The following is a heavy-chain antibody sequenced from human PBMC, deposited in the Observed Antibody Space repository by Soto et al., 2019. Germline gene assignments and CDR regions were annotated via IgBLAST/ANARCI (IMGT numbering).Heavy chain of an antibody. CDR1: GYSLTSYW. J-gene: IGHJ4*02. CDR3: ARQKLYDYVWGSYRPFDY. V-gene: IGHV5-51*01. CDR2: IYPGDSDT. Sequence: PGESLKISCKGSGYSLTSYWIGWVRQMPGKGLEWMGIIYPGDSDTRYSPSFQGQVTISADKSISTAYLQWSSLKASDTAMYYCARQKLYDYVWGSYRPFDYWGQGTLVTVSS. D-gene: IGHD3-16*02.